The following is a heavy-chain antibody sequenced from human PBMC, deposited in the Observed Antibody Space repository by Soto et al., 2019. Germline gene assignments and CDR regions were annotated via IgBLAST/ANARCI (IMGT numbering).Heavy chain of an antibody. CDR2: ISAYNGNT. CDR3: ASVLNYRSGGEVPVDY. V-gene: IGHV1-18*01. J-gene: IGHJ4*02. CDR1: GYTFTSYG. Sequence: ASVKVSCKASGYTFTSYGISWVRQAPGQGLEWMGWISAYNGNTNYAQKLQGRVTMTTDTSTSTAYMELRSLRAEDTAVYYCASVLNYRSGGEVPVDYWGQGTLVTVSS. D-gene: IGHD2-15*01.